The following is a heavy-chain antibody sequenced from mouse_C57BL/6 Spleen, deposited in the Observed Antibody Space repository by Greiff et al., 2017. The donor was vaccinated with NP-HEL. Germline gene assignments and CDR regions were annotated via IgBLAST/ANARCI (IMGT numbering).Heavy chain of an antibody. CDR1: GYTFTDYE. D-gene: IGHD1-1*01. CDR3: TSSYYGSSYPAWFAY. Sequence: VQRVESGAELVRPGASVTLSCKASGYTFTDYEMHWVKQTPVHGLEWIGAIDPETGGTAYNQKFKGKAILTADKSSSTAYMELRSLTSEDSAVYYCTSSYYGSSYPAWFAYWGQGTLVTVSA. CDR2: IDPETGGT. J-gene: IGHJ3*01. V-gene: IGHV1-15*01.